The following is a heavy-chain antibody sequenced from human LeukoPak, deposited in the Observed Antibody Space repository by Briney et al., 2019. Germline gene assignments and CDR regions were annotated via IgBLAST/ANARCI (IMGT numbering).Heavy chain of an antibody. CDR2: INHSGST. D-gene: IGHD3-10*01. V-gene: IGHV4-34*01. CDR3: ARGKYVLLWFGELLRQDWFDP. Sequence: SETLSRTCAVYGGSFSGYYWSWIRQPPGKGLEWIGEINHSGSTNYNPSLKSRVTISVDTSKNQFSLKLSSVTAADTAVYYCARGKYVLLWFGELLRQDWFDPWGQGTLVTVSS. CDR1: GGSFSGYY. J-gene: IGHJ5*02.